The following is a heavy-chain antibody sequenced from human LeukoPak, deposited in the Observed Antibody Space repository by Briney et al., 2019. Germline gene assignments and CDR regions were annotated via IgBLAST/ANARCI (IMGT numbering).Heavy chain of an antibody. J-gene: IGHJ6*02. V-gene: IGHV3-23*01. Sequence: GGSLRLSCAASGFTFSSYAMSWVRQAPGKGLEWVSAISGSGGSTYYADSVKGRFTISRDNSKNTLHLQMNSQRAEDTAVYYCAKDGRYSSSWYYYGMDVWGQGTTVTVSS. CDR3: AKDGRYSSSWYYYGMDV. CDR2: ISGSGGST. CDR1: GFTFSSYA. D-gene: IGHD6-13*01.